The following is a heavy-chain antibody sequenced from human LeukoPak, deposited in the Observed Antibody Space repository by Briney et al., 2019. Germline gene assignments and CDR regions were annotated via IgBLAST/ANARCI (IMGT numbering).Heavy chain of an antibody. Sequence: SQTLSLTCAISGYSVSSNRAAWNRITQAPSRGLEWLGRTYYRSKWYNDYAVSVKSRITISPDTSKNQCSLQLNSVTPEDTAVYYCARALGRKAFDIWGQGTMVTVSS. CDR3: ARALGRKAFDI. CDR2: TYYRSKWYN. V-gene: IGHV6-1*01. J-gene: IGHJ3*02. D-gene: IGHD7-27*01. CDR1: GYSVSSNRAA.